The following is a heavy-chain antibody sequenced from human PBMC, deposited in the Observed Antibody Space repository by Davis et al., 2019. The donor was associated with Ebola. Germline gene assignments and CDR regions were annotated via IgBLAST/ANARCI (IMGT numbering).Heavy chain of an antibody. CDR1: GFTFSSYA. Sequence: GGSLRLSCAASGFTFSSYAMSWVRQAPGKGLEWVSAISGSGGSTYYADSVKGRFTISRDNSKNTLYLQMGSLRAEDMAVYYCARLRWYYWYFDLWGRGTLVTVSS. J-gene: IGHJ2*01. V-gene: IGHV3-23*01. D-gene: IGHD4-23*01. CDR2: ISGSGGST. CDR3: ARLRWYYWYFDL.